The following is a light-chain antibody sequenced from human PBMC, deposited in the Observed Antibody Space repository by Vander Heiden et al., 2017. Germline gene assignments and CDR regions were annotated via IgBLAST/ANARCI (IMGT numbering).Light chain of an antibody. CDR3: QQYFNTPLT. J-gene: IGKJ4*01. V-gene: IGKV4-1*01. Sequence: DIVMTQSPDSLSVSLGERATMTCKSSQSVLASSNSKAYLAWYQQRPGQPPKLLIYWAFVRESGVPDRFSGSGSGTDFTLTISSLQAEDVAVYYCQQYFNTPLTFGGGTRVEIK. CDR2: WAF. CDR1: QSVLASSNSKAY.